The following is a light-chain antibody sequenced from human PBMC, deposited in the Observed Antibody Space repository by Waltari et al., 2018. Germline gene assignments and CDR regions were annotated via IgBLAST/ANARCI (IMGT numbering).Light chain of an antibody. J-gene: IGLJ2*01. CDR3: SSYTSSGTVI. V-gene: IGLV2-14*03. Sequence: HSALTQPTPLSGSPVQSITIPFTGTDTHVGSYGYFSWYKQHTGKGPKLMIFDVSNRPSGVSNRFSGAKCGNTASLTIYVLQAEDEADYYCSSYTSSGTVIFGGGTKLTVL. CDR2: DVS. CDR1: DTHVGSYGY.